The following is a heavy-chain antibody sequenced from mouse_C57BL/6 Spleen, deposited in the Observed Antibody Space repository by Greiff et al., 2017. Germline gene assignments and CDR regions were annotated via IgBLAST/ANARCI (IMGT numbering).Heavy chain of an antibody. V-gene: IGHV1-80*01. Sequence: QVQLKESGAELVKPGASVKISCKASGYAFSSYWMNWVKQRPGKGLEWIGKIYPGDGDPNYNGKFKGKGTLTADKSSSPAYLQLISLTSDDSAVYFCARGEDYWGQGTSVTVAS. CDR1: GYAFSSYW. CDR3: ARGEDY. CDR2: IYPGDGDP. J-gene: IGHJ4*01.